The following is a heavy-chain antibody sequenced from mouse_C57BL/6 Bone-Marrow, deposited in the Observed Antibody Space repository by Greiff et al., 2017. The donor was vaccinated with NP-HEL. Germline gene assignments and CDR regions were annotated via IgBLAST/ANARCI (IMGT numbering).Heavy chain of an antibody. V-gene: IGHV1-63*01. Sequence: QVHVKQSGAELVRPGTSVKMSCKASGYTFTNYWIGWAKQRPGHGLEWIGDIYPGGGYTNYNEKFKGKATLTADKSSSTAYMQFSSLTSEDSAIYYCARSMDSSGWFAYWGQGTLVTVSA. CDR2: IYPGGGYT. D-gene: IGHD3-2*02. CDR1: GYTFTNYW. CDR3: ARSMDSSGWFAY. J-gene: IGHJ3*01.